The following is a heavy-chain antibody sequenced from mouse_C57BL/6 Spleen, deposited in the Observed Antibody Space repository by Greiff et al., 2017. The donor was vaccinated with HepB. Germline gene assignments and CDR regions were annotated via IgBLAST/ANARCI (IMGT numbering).Heavy chain of an antibody. V-gene: IGHV14-4*01. CDR1: GFTFNNDY. Sequence: VQLQQSGAELVRPGASVKLSCTASGFTFNNDYMHWVKQRPEQGLEWIGRIDPENGDTEYAAKFKGKATITADTASNTAYMQISSLTSEDTAAYYYTTTVVASVDYWGQGTTLTVSS. D-gene: IGHD1-1*01. CDR2: IDPENGDT. J-gene: IGHJ2*01. CDR3: TTTVVASVDY.